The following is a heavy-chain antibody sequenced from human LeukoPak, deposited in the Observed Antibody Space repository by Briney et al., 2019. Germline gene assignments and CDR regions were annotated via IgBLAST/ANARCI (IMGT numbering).Heavy chain of an antibody. J-gene: IGHJ2*01. CDR1: GGSISTSNYY. CDR2: IFYSGST. Sequence: SQTLSLTCTVSGGSISTSNYYWGWIRQPPGKGLEWIGNIFYSGSTYYSPSLKSRVTISVDTSKNQFSLKLSSVTAADTAVYYCARGGYSYGSAGLFGYFDLWGRGTPVTVSS. V-gene: IGHV4-39*07. D-gene: IGHD5-18*01. CDR3: ARGGYSYGSAGLFGYFDL.